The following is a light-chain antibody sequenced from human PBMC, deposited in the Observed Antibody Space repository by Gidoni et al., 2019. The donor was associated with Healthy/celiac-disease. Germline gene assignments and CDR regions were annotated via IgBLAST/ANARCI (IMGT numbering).Light chain of an antibody. CDR3: AAWDDSLSGYV. CDR2: RNN. Sequence: QSVLTQPPSASGTPGQRVTISCSGSSSNIGSNYVYWYQQLPGTAPKLLTYRNNQRPSGVPDRLSGSKSGTSASLAISGLRSEDEADYYCAAWDDSLSGYVFGTGTKVTVL. V-gene: IGLV1-47*01. CDR1: SSNIGSNY. J-gene: IGLJ1*01.